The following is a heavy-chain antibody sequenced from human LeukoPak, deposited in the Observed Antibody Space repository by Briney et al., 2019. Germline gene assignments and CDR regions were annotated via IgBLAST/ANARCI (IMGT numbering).Heavy chain of an antibody. CDR1: GGSISSSSYY. V-gene: IGHV4-39*07. CDR2: IYYSGST. D-gene: IGHD2-2*01. CDR3: ARDSWDIVVVPAATYYYYYMDV. Sequence: SETLSLTCTVSGGSISSSSYYWGWIRQPPGKGLEWIGSIYYSGSTYYSPSLKSRVTISVDTSKNQFSLKLSSVTAADTAVYYCARDSWDIVVVPAATYYYYYMDVWGKGTTVTVSS. J-gene: IGHJ6*03.